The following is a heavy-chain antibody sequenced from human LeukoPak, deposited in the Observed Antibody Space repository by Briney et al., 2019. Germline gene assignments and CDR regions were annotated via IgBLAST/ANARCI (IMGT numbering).Heavy chain of an antibody. D-gene: IGHD5-18*01. V-gene: IGHV3-7*01. CDR3: ARDISAMVTYWFDP. CDR1: GFTFSSYW. Sequence: PGGSPRLSCAASGFTFSSYWMSWVRQAPGKGLEWVANIKQDGSEKYYVDSVKGRFTISRDNAKNSLYLQMNSLRAEDTAVYYCARDISAMVTYWFDPWGQGTLVTVSS. J-gene: IGHJ5*02. CDR2: IKQDGSEK.